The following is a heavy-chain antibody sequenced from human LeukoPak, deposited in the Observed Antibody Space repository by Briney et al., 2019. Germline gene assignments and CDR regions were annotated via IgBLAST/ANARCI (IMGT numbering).Heavy chain of an antibody. CDR1: GGSISSSSYY. Sequence: SETLSLPCTVSGGSISSSSYYWGWIRPPPGKGLEWIGRIYYSGSTYYNPSLKSRVTISVDTSKNQFSLKLSSVTAADTAVYYCARQPRAGSGWYEPFDYWGQGTLVTVSS. J-gene: IGHJ4*02. CDR3: ARQPRAGSGWYEPFDY. CDR2: IYYSGST. V-gene: IGHV4-39*01. D-gene: IGHD6-19*01.